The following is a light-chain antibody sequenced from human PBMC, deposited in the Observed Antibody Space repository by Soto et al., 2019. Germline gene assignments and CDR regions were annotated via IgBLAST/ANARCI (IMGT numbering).Light chain of an antibody. CDR3: QSFDSSLSVV. V-gene: IGLV1-40*01. CDR1: SSNIGADYD. CDR2: GNT. J-gene: IGLJ2*01. Sequence: QSVLTQPPSVSGAPGQRVTISCTGSSSNIGADYDVHWYQHLPGRAPKLLIFGNTNRPSGVPDRFSGSKSGTSASLAITGLQADDEGDYYCQSFDSSLSVVSGGGTKLTVL.